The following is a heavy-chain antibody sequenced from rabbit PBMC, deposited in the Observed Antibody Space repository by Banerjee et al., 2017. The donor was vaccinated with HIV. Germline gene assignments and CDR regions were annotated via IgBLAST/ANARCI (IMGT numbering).Heavy chain of an antibody. J-gene: IGHJ3*01. Sequence: QSLEESGGDLVKPGASLTLTCTASGFSFNTNYYMCWVRQAPGKGPEWIACIYNGDGNTYYATWAKGRFTISKTSSTTVTLQLTSLTAADTATYFCARDWDWTLDLWGQGTLVTVS. CDR3: ARDWDWTLDL. CDR1: GFSFNTNYY. D-gene: IGHD4-2*01. CDR2: IYNGDGNT. V-gene: IGHV1S40*01.